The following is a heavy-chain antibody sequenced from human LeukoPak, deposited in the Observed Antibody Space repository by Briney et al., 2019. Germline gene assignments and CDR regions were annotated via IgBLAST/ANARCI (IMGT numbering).Heavy chain of an antibody. J-gene: IGHJ4*02. D-gene: IGHD3-10*01. CDR2: ITYDGYYK. CDR3: ARDLSPVVRASPMGY. Sequence: GGSLRLSCAASGFTFTIYGMHWVRQAPGKGLEWVALITYDGYYKYYSDSVKGRFTISSDTSKNTMYLQMNSLRAEDTAVYYCARDLSPVVRASPMGYWGQGTLVTVSS. V-gene: IGHV3-30*03. CDR1: GFTFTIYG.